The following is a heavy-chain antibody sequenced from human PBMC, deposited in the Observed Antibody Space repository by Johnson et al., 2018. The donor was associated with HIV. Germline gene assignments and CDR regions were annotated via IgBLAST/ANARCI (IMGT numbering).Heavy chain of an antibody. D-gene: IGHD6-6*01. J-gene: IGHJ3*02. Sequence: VQLVESGGGVVQPGRSLRLSCAASDFTFTNNAIHWVRQAPGKGLEWVAVISNDGTNTYYADSVKGRFTISRDNSRNSVSLQMIILSPKDPAMYYCASGVTARAPLLIWGQGTMVTVSS. CDR2: ISNDGTNT. CDR1: DFTFTNNA. V-gene: IGHV3-30*04. CDR3: ASGVTARAPLLI.